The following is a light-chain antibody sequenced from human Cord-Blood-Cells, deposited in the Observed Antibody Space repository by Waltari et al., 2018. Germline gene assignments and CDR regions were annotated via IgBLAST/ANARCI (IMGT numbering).Light chain of an antibody. CDR1: SSNIGAGYD. J-gene: IGLJ3*02. CDR3: QSYDSSLSGWV. Sequence: QSVLTQPPSVSGAPGPRVTISCTGSSSNIGAGYDVHWYQQLPGTAPKPLIYGNSNRPSGAPDRFSGSKSGTSAPLAITGLQAEDEADYYCQSYDSSLSGWVFGGGTKLTVL. V-gene: IGLV1-40*01. CDR2: GNS.